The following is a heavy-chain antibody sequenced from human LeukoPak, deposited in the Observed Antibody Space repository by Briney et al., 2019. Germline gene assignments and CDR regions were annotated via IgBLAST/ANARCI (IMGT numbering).Heavy chain of an antibody. V-gene: IGHV1-46*01. Sequence: ASVKVSCKASGYTFTSYYMHWVRQAPGQGLEWMGIINPSGGSTSYAQKFQGRVTMTRDTSISTAYMELSRLRSDDTAVYYCARGGDRQLVYARFAWFDPWGQGTLVTVSS. CDR2: INPSGGST. CDR3: ARGGDRQLVYARFAWFDP. J-gene: IGHJ5*02. CDR1: GYTFTSYY. D-gene: IGHD6-6*01.